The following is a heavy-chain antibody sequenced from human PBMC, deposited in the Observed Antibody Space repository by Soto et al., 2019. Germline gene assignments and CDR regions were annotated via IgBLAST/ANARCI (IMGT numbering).Heavy chain of an antibody. CDR1: GFTFSSYA. D-gene: IGHD3-10*01. V-gene: IGHV3-15*04. J-gene: IGHJ3*02. Sequence: PGGSLRLSCAASGFTFSSYAMSWFRQAPGKGLEWVGRIESKTDGGAIRYAAPVKGRFSISRDDSKNTLYLQMSSLKTEDTAVYYCTTDRAPYDAFDIWGQGTMVTVSS. CDR2: IESKTDGGAI. CDR3: TTDRAPYDAFDI.